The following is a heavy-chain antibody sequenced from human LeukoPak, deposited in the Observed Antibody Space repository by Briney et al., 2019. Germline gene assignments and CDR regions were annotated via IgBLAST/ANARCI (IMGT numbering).Heavy chain of an antibody. J-gene: IGHJ4*02. V-gene: IGHV1-46*01. D-gene: IGHD6-19*01. CDR1: GYTFTSYY. CDR2: IHPSDGST. CDR3: ARDLYSSGLLDY. Sequence: ASVKVSCKASGYTFTSYYMHWVRQAPGQGLEWMGIIHPSDGSTSYAQKFQGRVTMTRDTSTTTVYMELSGLRSEDTAVYYCARDLYSSGLLDYWGQGTLVTVSS.